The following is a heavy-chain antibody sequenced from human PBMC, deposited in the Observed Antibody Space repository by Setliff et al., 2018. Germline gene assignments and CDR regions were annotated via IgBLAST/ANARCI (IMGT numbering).Heavy chain of an antibody. J-gene: IGHJ4*02. D-gene: IGHD5-18*01. CDR2: IYYSGNSNYDT. Sequence: PSETLSLTCIVSGGSINSYYWNWIRQPPGKGLEWIGYIYYSGNSNYDTNYNPSLKSRVTILSDTSKNQFSLILSSVTAADTAVYYCASEGGGVAMVSHWGQGTLVTVSS. CDR3: ASEGGGVAMVSH. CDR1: GGSINSYY. V-gene: IGHV4-59*01.